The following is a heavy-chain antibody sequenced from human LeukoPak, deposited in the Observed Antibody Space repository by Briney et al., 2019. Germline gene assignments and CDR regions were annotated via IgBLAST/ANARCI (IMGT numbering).Heavy chain of an antibody. CDR3: ARDLILWGGLGFDI. J-gene: IGHJ3*02. Sequence: TGGSLRLSCVASGLTFRSYAMNWVRQAPGKGLEWVSSIYGAGSTTYYADSVKGRFTISRDNSKNTLYLQMNSLRAEDTAVYYCARDLILWGGLGFDIWGQGTMVTVSS. V-gene: IGHV3-NL1*01. D-gene: IGHD2-21*01. CDR2: IYGAGSTT. CDR1: GLTFRSYA.